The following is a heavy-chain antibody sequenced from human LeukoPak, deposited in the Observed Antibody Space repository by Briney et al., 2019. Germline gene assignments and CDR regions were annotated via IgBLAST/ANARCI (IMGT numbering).Heavy chain of an antibody. J-gene: IGHJ4*02. D-gene: IGHD6-6*01. CDR3: ASSDFSETKNSSVDY. CDR1: GITLSNYG. CDR2: ISDSGGRT. Sequence: GGSLRLSCAVSGITLSNYGMSWVRQAPGKGLEWVAGISDSGGRTKYADSVKGRFTISRDNAKNSLYLQMNSLRAEDTAVYYCASSDFSETKNSSVDYWGQGTLVTVSS. V-gene: IGHV3-23*01.